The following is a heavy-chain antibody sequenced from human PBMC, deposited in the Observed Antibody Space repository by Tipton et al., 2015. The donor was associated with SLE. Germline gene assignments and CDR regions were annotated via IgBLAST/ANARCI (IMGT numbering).Heavy chain of an antibody. J-gene: IGHJ2*01. V-gene: IGHV4-59*11. CDR1: GASISTHY. CDR3: ARDSAVNFWYFDL. Sequence: TLSLTCTVSGASISTHYWSWIRQPPGKGLEWIGYISYTGNPNFNPSLKSRVTMSVATSKNQFSLRLTSVTAADTAMYYCARDSAVNFWYFDLWGRGTLVTVSS. CDR2: ISYTGNP.